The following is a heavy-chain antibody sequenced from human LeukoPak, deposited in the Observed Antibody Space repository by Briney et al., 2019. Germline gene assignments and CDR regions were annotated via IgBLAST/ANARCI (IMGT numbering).Heavy chain of an antibody. V-gene: IGHV3-7*01. CDR3: ARIGYSSSSFDY. Sequence: GGSLRLSCAASGFTFNNYWMSWVRQAPGTGLEWVANIKQDGSVKYYVDSVKGRFTISRDNAKNSVYLQMNSLRAEDTALYYCARIGYSSSSFDYWGQGTLVTVSS. CDR1: GFTFNNYW. CDR2: IKQDGSVK. J-gene: IGHJ4*02. D-gene: IGHD6-6*01.